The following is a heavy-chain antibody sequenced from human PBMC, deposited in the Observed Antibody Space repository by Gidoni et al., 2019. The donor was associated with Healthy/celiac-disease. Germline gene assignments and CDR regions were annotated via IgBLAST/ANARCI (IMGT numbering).Heavy chain of an antibody. J-gene: IGHJ4*02. D-gene: IGHD3-10*01. CDR2: IYYSGST. CDR1: GGSISSYY. CDR3: ARGRGAGVDY. Sequence: QVQLQESGPGLVKPSATLSLTCTLSGGSISSYYWSWIRQPPGKGLEWIGYIYYSGSTNYNPSLKSRVTIPVDTSKNQFSRKLSSVTAADTAVYYCARGRGAGVDYWGQGTLVTVSS. V-gene: IGHV4-59*01.